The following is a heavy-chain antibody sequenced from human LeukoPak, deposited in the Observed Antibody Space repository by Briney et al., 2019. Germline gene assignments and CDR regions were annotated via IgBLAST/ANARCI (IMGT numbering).Heavy chain of an antibody. V-gene: IGHV4-4*09. Sequence: SETLSLTCTVSGGSVSSYYWSWIRQPPGKGLEWIGHIYNSESTKYNSSLESRVTMSVDPSKNQFSLKLKSVTAADTAVYYCARFHSGPSGWYVLWYFDLWGRGTLVTASS. CDR2: IYNSEST. CDR3: ARFHSGPSGWYVLWYFDL. J-gene: IGHJ2*01. CDR1: GGSVSSYY. D-gene: IGHD6-19*01.